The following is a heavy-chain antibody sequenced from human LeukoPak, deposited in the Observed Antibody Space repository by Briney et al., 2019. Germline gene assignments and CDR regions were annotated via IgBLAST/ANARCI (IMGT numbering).Heavy chain of an antibody. CDR2: MDPNSGNT. D-gene: IGHD5-12*01. J-gene: IGHJ4*02. Sequence: GASVKVSCKASGYTLSSYDVNWVRQATGQGLEWMGWMDPNSGNTGYAQKFQGRVTISRNTSITTAYMELSGLTSEDTAVYYCASYSGYAQWGQGTLVTVSS. CDR1: GYTLSSYD. V-gene: IGHV1-8*03. CDR3: ASYSGYAQ.